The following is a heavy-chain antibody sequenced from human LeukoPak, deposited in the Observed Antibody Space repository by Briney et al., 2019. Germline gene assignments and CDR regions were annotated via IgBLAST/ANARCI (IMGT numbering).Heavy chain of an antibody. CDR2: IYYSGST. CDR3: ARLSYSSSSCWFDP. D-gene: IGHD6-6*01. J-gene: IGHJ5*02. Sequence: SETLSLTCTVSGGSISSGDYYWSWIRQPPGKGLEWFGYIYYSGSTYYNPSLKSRVTISVDTSKNQFSLKLSSVTAADTAVYYCARLSYSSSSCWFDPWGQGTLVTVSS. V-gene: IGHV4-30-4*08. CDR1: GGSISSGDYY.